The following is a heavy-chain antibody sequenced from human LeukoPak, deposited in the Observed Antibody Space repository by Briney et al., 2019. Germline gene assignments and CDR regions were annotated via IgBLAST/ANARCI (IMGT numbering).Heavy chain of an antibody. V-gene: IGHV3-7*01. CDR1: GFTFSSFW. D-gene: IGHD3-22*01. CDR2: IKQDGSLQ. J-gene: IGHJ4*02. CDR3: ATSYDSSGCD. Sequence: GGSLRLSCTASGFTFSSFWMAWVRQAPGKRLEWVANIKQDGSLQHYGDSVKGRFTISRDNAKNSLYLQMNNLRAEDTALYYCATSYDSSGCDWGQGTLVTVSS.